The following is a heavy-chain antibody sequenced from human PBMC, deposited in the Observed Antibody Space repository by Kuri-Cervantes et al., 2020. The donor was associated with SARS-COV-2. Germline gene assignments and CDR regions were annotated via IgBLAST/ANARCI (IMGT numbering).Heavy chain of an antibody. D-gene: IGHD3-16*02. CDR2: INTNTGNP. Sequence: ASVKVSCKASGYTFTSYAMNWVRQAPGQGLEWMGWINTNTGNPTYVQGFTGRFVFSLDTSVSTAYLQICSLKAEDTAVYYCARDHRMITFGGVIDHFDYWGQGTLVTVSS. CDR3: ARDHRMITFGGVIDHFDY. J-gene: IGHJ4*02. V-gene: IGHV7-4-1*01. CDR1: GYTFTSYA.